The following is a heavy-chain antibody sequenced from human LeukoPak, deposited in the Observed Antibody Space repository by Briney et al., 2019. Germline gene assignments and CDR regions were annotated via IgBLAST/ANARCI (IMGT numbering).Heavy chain of an antibody. J-gene: IGHJ4*02. Sequence: GESLKISCEGSGYSFSDYWIGWVRQMPGKGLEWMGIILPSDSDTRYSLSFQGQVTISADKSISTAYLQWSSLKASDTAMYYCARQSPRDDGDYAYWGQGTLVTVSS. CDR2: ILPSDSDT. CDR3: ARQSPRDDGDYAY. V-gene: IGHV5-51*01. CDR1: GYSFSDYW. D-gene: IGHD4-17*01.